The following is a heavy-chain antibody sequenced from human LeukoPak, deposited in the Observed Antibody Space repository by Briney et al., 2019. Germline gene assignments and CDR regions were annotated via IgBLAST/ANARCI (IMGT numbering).Heavy chain of an antibody. CDR3: ARGEYHQDGIGYNRFDN. V-gene: IGHV3-53*01. Sequence: QPGGSLRLSCAASGFTVSSHHMSWVRQAPGKGLEWVSVIYPGGSTYYADSVKGRFTVSRDNAKNSVFLLLTSLRPEDTAVYYCARGEYHQDGIGYNRFDNWGQGALVIVSS. D-gene: IGHD5-18*01. CDR1: GFTVSSHH. CDR2: IYPGGST. J-gene: IGHJ4*02.